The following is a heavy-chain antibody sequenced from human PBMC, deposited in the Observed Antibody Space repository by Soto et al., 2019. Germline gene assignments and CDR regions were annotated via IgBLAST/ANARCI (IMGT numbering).Heavy chain of an antibody. CDR2: IYTSGST. CDR1: GGSISSYY. J-gene: IGHJ4*02. CDR3: ARDTTDYGDLNYFDY. Sequence: QVQLQESGPGLVKPSETLSLTCTVSGGSISSYYWSWIRQPAGKGLEWIGRIYTSGSTNYNPSLKSRVTMSVDTSKNQFSLKLISVTAADTAVYYCARDTTDYGDLNYFDYWGLGTLVTVSS. D-gene: IGHD4-17*01. V-gene: IGHV4-4*07.